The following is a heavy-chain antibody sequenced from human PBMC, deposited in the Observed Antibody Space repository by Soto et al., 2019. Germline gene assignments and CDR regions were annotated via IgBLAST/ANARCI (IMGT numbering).Heavy chain of an antibody. CDR3: AKASFGSGEPYGMDV. Sequence: GGSLRLSCASSGFTFDDYTMHWVRQAPGKGLEWVSLISWDGGSTYYADSVKGRFTISRDNSKNSLYLQMNSLRTEDTALYYCAKASFGSGEPYGMDVWGQGTTVTVSS. V-gene: IGHV3-43*01. CDR2: ISWDGGST. D-gene: IGHD3-10*01. CDR1: GFTFDDYT. J-gene: IGHJ6*02.